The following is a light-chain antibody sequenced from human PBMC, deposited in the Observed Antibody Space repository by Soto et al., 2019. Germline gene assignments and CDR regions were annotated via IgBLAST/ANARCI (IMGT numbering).Light chain of an antibody. CDR1: SSDVGGYNY. V-gene: IGLV2-8*01. CDR3: SSYAGSSKSV. J-gene: IGLJ1*01. Sequence: QSVLTQPPSASGSPGQSVTISCTGTSSDVGGYNYVSWYQRHPGKAPKLMIYEVSKRPSGVPDRFSGSKSGNTASLTVSWLHPEDEADYYCSSYAGSSKSVFGTGTKVTVL. CDR2: EVS.